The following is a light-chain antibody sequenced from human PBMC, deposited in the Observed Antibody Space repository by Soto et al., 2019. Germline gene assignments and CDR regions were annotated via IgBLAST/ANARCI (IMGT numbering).Light chain of an antibody. J-gene: IGKJ1*01. CDR3: QQSYSTPPA. Sequence: DIQMTQSPSSLSASVGDRVTITCRASQSISSYLNWYQQKPGKAPKLLNYAASSLQSGVPSRFSGSGSGTDFTLTISSLQPEDFATYYCQQSYSTPPAFGQGTKVDIK. CDR1: QSISSY. V-gene: IGKV1-39*01. CDR2: AAS.